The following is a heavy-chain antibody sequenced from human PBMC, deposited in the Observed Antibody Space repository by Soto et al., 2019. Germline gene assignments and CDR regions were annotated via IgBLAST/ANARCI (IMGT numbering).Heavy chain of an antibody. J-gene: IGHJ3*02. Sequence: GGSLRLSCAASGFTFSSYAMHWVRQAPGKGLEWVAVISYDGSNKYYADSVKGRFTISRDNSKNTLYLQMNSLRAEDTAVYYCAREPRGDYAFDIWGQGTMVTVSS. CDR3: AREPRGDYAFDI. CDR1: GFTFSSYA. V-gene: IGHV3-30-3*01. D-gene: IGHD4-17*01. CDR2: ISYDGSNK.